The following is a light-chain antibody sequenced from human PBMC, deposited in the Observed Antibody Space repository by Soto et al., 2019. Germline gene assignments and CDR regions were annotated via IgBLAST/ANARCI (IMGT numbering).Light chain of an antibody. CDR3: SAWADSLNGRV. Sequence: QLVLTQPPSASGTSGQRVTISCSGSSSNIGKNTVNWYQQFPGTAPKLLIYRDNQRPSAVPDRFSGSRSGTSASLAIRGLQAEDEDDYFCSAWADSLNGRVFGGGTKLTVL. CDR1: SSNIGKNT. V-gene: IGLV1-44*01. J-gene: IGLJ3*02. CDR2: RDN.